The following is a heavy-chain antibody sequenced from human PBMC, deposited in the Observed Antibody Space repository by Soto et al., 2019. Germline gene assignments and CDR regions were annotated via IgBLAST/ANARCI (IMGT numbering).Heavy chain of an antibody. Sequence: QVQLQQSGPGLVKPSQTLSLTCAISGDSVSGNSAAWNWIRQSPSRGLEWLGRPYYRSKWYNDYAISGKSRVTINPATSKNQFSLQLNSVTPEDTAVYYCARESVRLQLAYYFDYWGQGTLVTVSS. J-gene: IGHJ4*02. CDR1: GDSVSGNSAA. CDR2: PYYRSKWYN. CDR3: ARESVRLQLAYYFDY. D-gene: IGHD6-13*01. V-gene: IGHV6-1*01.